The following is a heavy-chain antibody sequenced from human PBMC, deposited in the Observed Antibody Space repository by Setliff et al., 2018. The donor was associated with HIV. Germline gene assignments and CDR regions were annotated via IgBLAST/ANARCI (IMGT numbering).Heavy chain of an antibody. J-gene: IGHJ5*02. Sequence: PSETLSLTCIVSGGSISGHYWSWIRQPPGKGLEWIGSIYYSGSTNYNPTLKSRVTISVDTSKNQFYLNLSPVTAADTAAYYCSRDFCRSTTCTNWFHPWGQGTLVTVSS. D-gene: IGHD2-2*01. CDR2: IYYSGST. CDR1: GGSISGHY. CDR3: SRDFCRSTTCTNWFHP. V-gene: IGHV4-59*11.